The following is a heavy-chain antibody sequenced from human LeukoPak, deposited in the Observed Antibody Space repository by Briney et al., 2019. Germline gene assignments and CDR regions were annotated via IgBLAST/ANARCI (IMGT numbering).Heavy chain of an antibody. CDR2: ISYDGSNK. D-gene: IGHD2-15*01. J-gene: IGHJ4*02. CDR3: ARDSLDGGHPS. CDR1: GFTFSSYA. V-gene: IGHV3-30-3*01. Sequence: HPGGSLRLSCAASGFTFSSYAMHWVRQAPGKGLEWVAVISYDGSNKYYADSVKGRFTISRDNAKNSLYLQMNSLRAEDTAVYYCARDSLDGGHPSWGQGTLVTVSS.